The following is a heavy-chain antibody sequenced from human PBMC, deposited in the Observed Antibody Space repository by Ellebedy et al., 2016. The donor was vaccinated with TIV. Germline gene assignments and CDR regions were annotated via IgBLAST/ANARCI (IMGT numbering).Heavy chain of an antibody. CDR3: ASEAYSSGWYQT. CDR1: GGSISSSSYY. J-gene: IGHJ5*02. Sequence: MPSETLSLTCTVTGGSISSSSYYWGWIRQPPGKGLEWIGYIYYSGSTNYNPSLKSRVTISVDTSKNQFSLKLSSVTAADTAVYYCASEAYSSGWYQTWGQGTLVTVSS. V-gene: IGHV4-61*05. D-gene: IGHD6-19*01. CDR2: IYYSGST.